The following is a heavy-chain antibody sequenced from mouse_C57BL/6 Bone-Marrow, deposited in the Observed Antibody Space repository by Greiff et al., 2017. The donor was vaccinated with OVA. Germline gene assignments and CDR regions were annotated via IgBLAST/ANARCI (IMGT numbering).Heavy chain of an antibody. CDR3: AFVDGNYFGFTY. V-gene: IGHV1-61*01. CDR1: GYTFTSYW. J-gene: IGHJ3*01. D-gene: IGHD2-1*01. Sequence: QVQLQQPGAELVRPGSSVKLSCKASGYTFTSYWMDWVKQRPGQGLEWIGNIYPSDSETHYNQKFKDKATLTVDKSSSTAYMQLSSLTSEDSAVYCCAFVDGNYFGFTYWGQGNRITVTA. CDR2: IYPSDSET.